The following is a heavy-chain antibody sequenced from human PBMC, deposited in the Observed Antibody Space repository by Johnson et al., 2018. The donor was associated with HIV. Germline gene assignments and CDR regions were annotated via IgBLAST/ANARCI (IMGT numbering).Heavy chain of an antibody. Sequence: VQLVESGGGLVQPGGSLRLSCAASGFTVSSNYMSWVRQAPGKGLEWVSVIYSGGSTYYADSVKGRFTISRDNSMNTLFLQMNSLRAEDTAVYYCARDRKLRILEVAPNKNDAFDIWGQGTMVTVSS. CDR3: ARDRKLRILEVAPNKNDAFDI. J-gene: IGHJ3*02. CDR2: IYSGGST. CDR1: GFTVSSNY. D-gene: IGHD3-3*01. V-gene: IGHV3-66*01.